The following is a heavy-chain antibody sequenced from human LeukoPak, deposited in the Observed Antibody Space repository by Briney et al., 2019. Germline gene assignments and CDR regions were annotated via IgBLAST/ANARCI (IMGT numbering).Heavy chain of an antibody. V-gene: IGHV3-49*04. J-gene: IGHJ5*02. Sequence: GGSLRLSCAASGFTFSNAWMSWVRQAPGKGLEWVGLIRNKAYGGTIEYAASVKGRFTISRDDSKSIAYLQMNSLKTEDTAVYYCTRDWEDCSGGSCHAYNWFDPWGQGTLVTVSS. CDR3: TRDWEDCSGGSCHAYNWFDP. D-gene: IGHD2-15*01. CDR1: GFTFSNAW. CDR2: IRNKAYGGTI.